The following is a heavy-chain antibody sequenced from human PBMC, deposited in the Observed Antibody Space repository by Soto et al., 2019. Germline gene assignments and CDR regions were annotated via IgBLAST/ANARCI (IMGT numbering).Heavy chain of an antibody. Sequence: SETLSLTCAVYGGSFSGYYWSWIRQPPGKGLEWIGEINHSGSTNYNPSLKSRVTISVDTSKNQFSLKLSSVTAADTAVYYCAIAAPSIVVVPAATGGWFDPWGQGTLVTVSS. CDR1: GGSFSGYY. J-gene: IGHJ5*02. D-gene: IGHD2-2*01. CDR2: INHSGST. CDR3: AIAAPSIVVVPAATGGWFDP. V-gene: IGHV4-34*01.